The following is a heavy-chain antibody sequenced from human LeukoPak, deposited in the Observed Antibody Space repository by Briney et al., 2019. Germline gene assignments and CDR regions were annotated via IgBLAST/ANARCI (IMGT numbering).Heavy chain of an antibody. D-gene: IGHD2-15*01. CDR1: GFTFSSYA. J-gene: IGHJ4*02. Sequence: GGSLRLSCAASGFTFSSYAMNWVRQAPGKGLEWVSAISGSGDSTYYADSVKGRFTISRDSSKNTLYLQMNSLRAEDTAIYYCAKDLSGVSCSGYWGQGTLVTVSS. V-gene: IGHV3-23*01. CDR2: ISGSGDST. CDR3: AKDLSGVSCSGY.